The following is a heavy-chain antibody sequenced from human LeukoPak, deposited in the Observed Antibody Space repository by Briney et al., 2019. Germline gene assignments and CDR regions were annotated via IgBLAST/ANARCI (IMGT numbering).Heavy chain of an antibody. CDR1: GYTFTSYY. CDR2: INPSGGST. Sequence: ASVKVSCKASGYTFTSYYMHWVRQAPGQGLEWMGIINPSGGSTSYAQKFQGRVTMTRDMSTSTVYMELSSLRSEDTAVYYCARVGTYYYDSSGYYYYERGAFDIWGQGTMVTVSS. V-gene: IGHV1-46*01. CDR3: ARVGTYYYDSSGYYYYERGAFDI. J-gene: IGHJ3*02. D-gene: IGHD3-22*01.